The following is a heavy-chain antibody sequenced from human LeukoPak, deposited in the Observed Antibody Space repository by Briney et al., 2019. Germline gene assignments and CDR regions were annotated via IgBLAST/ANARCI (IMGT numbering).Heavy chain of an antibody. Sequence: GRSLRLSCAASGSTFSSYAMHWVRQAPGKGLEWVAVISYDGSNKYYADSVKGRFTISRDNSKNTLYLQMNSLRAEDTAVYYCARDRGDRGTLMVRGVIENWGQGTLVTVSS. CDR1: GSTFSSYA. J-gene: IGHJ4*02. D-gene: IGHD3-10*01. V-gene: IGHV3-30*04. CDR2: ISYDGSNK. CDR3: ARDRGDRGTLMVRGVIEN.